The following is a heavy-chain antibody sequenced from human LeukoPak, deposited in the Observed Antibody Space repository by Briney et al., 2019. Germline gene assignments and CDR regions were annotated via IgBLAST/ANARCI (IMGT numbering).Heavy chain of an antibody. Sequence: PGGSLRLSCAASGFTFSNYGMSWVRQAPGKGLERVSTLSGSGGSTYYADSVKGRFTISRDNSKNTLYLQMNSLRAEDTPVYYCARTGGRPAGWFDPWGQGTLVTVSS. CDR1: GFTFSNYG. J-gene: IGHJ5*02. D-gene: IGHD7-27*01. CDR3: ARTGGRPAGWFDP. V-gene: IGHV3-23*01. CDR2: LSGSGGST.